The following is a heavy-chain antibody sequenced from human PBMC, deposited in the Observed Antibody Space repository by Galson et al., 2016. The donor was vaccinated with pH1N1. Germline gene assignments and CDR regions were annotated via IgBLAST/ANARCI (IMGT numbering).Heavy chain of an antibody. D-gene: IGHD2-8*01. Sequence: SLRLSCAASGFTFSAHYMEWFRQAPGKGLEWVGRIRHKDYGYTTEYAASVRGRFTTSRDENSLYLQMNSLKVEDTAVYFCARIQPAVLNAHDFWGQGTLVSVSS. J-gene: IGHJ4*02. V-gene: IGHV3-72*01. CDR3: ARIQPAVLNAHDF. CDR2: IRHKDYGYTT. CDR1: GFTFSAHY.